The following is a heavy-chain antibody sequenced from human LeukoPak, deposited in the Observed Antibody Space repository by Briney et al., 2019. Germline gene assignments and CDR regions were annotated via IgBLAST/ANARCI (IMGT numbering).Heavy chain of an antibody. Sequence: GGSLRLSCAASGFTFSSYGMHWVRQAPGKGLEWVAVISYDGSKKYYADSVKGRFTISRDDSKNTLYLQMNSLRAEDTAVYYCANTVNYYYYYYDMVVWGKGTTVTVSS. CDR1: GFTFSSYG. CDR3: ANTVNYYYYYYDMVV. D-gene: IGHD4-17*01. V-gene: IGHV3-30*18. J-gene: IGHJ6*04. CDR2: ISYDGSKK.